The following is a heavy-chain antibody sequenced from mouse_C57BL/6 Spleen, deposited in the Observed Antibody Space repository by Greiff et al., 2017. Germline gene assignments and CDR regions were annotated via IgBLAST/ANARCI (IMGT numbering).Heavy chain of an antibody. CDR2: IYPRDGST. CDR3: ADYYGSSPFAY. J-gene: IGHJ3*01. V-gene: IGHV1-85*01. D-gene: IGHD1-1*01. CDR1: GYTFTSYD. Sequence: QVQLQQSGPELVKPGASVKLSCKASGYTFTSYDINWVKQRPGQGLEWIGWIYPRDGSTKYNEKFKGKAKLTVDTSSSTAYMELHSLTSEDSAVYFCADYYGSSPFAYWGQGTLVTVSA.